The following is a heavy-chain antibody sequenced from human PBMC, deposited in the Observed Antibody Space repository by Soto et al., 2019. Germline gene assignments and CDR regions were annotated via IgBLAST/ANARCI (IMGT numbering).Heavy chain of an antibody. V-gene: IGHV4-61*01. D-gene: IGHD5-12*01. Sequence: PSEPLSLTWTVSGGSVSSGSYYWSWIRQPPGKGLEWIGYIYYSGSTNYNPSLKSRVTILVGTSKNQFSLKLSSVTAADTAVYYCARGFRGYSGYDIEVQYYYYGMDVWGQGTTVTVSS. CDR3: ARGFRGYSGYDIEVQYYYYGMDV. CDR2: IYYSGST. CDR1: GGSVSSGSYY. J-gene: IGHJ6*02.